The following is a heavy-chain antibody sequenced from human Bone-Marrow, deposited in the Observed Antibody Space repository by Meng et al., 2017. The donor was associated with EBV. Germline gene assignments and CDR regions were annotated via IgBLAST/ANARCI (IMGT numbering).Heavy chain of an antibody. V-gene: IGHV3-15*05. Sequence: EVQLVESGXGLVKSGGSLRVSCEASGFTFSDAWMTWVRQAPGKGLEWVGRIKSKGDSGTPDYAAPVKGRFTISRDDSKNTLYLQMNSLRGEDTAMYYCARGSYSGAGNYFQDNWGQGTLVTVSS. D-gene: IGHD3-10*01. J-gene: IGHJ4*02. CDR2: IKSKGDSGTP. CDR1: GFTFSDAW. CDR3: ARGSYSGAGNYFQDN.